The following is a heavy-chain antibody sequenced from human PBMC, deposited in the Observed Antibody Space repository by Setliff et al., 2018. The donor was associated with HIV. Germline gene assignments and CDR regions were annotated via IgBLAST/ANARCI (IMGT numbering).Heavy chain of an antibody. CDR2: ISGSGGST. V-gene: IGHV3-23*01. CDR3: AKTPVGYSSTWFYYFDY. J-gene: IGHJ4*02. CDR1: GFTFSSYA. D-gene: IGHD6-13*01. Sequence: GGSLRLSCAASGFTFSSYALSWVRQAPGKGLEWVSTISGSGGSTYYADSVKGRFTISRDSSKNTLYLQMNSLRAEDTAVYYCAKTPVGYSSTWFYYFDYWGQGTLVTGSS.